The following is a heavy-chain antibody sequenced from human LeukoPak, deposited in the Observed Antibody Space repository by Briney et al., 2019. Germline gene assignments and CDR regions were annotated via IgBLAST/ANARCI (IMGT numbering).Heavy chain of an antibody. J-gene: IGHJ4*02. V-gene: IGHV4-34*01. CDR3: PRGIAAADY. CDR1: GGSFSGYY. Sequence: SETLSLTCAVYGGSFSGYYWSWIRQHPGKGLEWIGEINHSGSTNYYPSLKSRVTISVDTSKNQFSLKLSSVTAANTAVYYCPRGIAAADYWGQGTLVTVSS. CDR2: INHSGST. D-gene: IGHD6-13*01.